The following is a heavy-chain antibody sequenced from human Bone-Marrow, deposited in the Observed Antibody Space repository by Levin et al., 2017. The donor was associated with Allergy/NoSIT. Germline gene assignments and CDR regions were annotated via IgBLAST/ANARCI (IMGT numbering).Heavy chain of an antibody. D-gene: IGHD6-13*01. CDR3: AKGYSSSWYPNYYFGMDV. CDR1: GFMFSHYG. J-gene: IGHJ6*02. V-gene: IGHV3-30*18. Sequence: AGGSLRLSCVASGFMFSHYGMHWVRHSPGKGLEWVAFISYDSTIKYYEDSMKGRFSISRDSSKNTLFLQMNSLRAEDTAVYYCAKGYSSSWYPNYYFGMDVWGQGTTVTVSS. CDR2: ISYDSTIK.